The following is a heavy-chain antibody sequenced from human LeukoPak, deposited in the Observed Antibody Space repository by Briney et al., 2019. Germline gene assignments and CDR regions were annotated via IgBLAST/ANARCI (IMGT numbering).Heavy chain of an antibody. J-gene: IGHJ4*02. CDR1: GRSISSGGYS. Sequence: SQTLSLTCAVSGRSISSGGYSWRWIRQPPGKGLEWIGYIYHSGSTYYNPSLKSRVTISVDRSKNQFSLKLSSVTAADTAVYYCARDANARTGSFDYWGQGTLVTVSS. CDR3: ARDANARTGSFDY. V-gene: IGHV4-30-2*01. CDR2: IYHSGST. D-gene: IGHD1-1*01.